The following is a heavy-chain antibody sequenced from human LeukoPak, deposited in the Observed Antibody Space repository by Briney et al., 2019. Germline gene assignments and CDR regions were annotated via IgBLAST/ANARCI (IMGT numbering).Heavy chain of an antibody. D-gene: IGHD2-2*01. CDR3: AKDILRESYALDY. Sequence: PGRSLRLSCAASGFTFDNYAMHWVRQAPGKGLEWVSGISWNSGSIGYADSVKGRFTISRDNAKNSLYLQMNSLRAEDTALYYCAKDILRESYALDYWGQATLVTVSS. V-gene: IGHV3-9*01. CDR1: GFTFDNYA. CDR2: ISWNSGSI. J-gene: IGHJ4*02.